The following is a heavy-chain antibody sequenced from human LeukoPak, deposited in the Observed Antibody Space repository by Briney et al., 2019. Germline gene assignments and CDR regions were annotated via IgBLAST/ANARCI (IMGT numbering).Heavy chain of an antibody. V-gene: IGHV4-34*01. Sequence: SETVSLTCAVYGGSFSGDYWNWIRQPPGKGLEWIGEINHSGSTNSNPSLKSRVTISVDRSKNQFSLKLSSVTAADTAVYYCARRPRYSSGWYYFDSWGQGTLVTVSS. CDR1: GGSFSGDY. CDR2: INHSGST. J-gene: IGHJ4*02. D-gene: IGHD6-19*01. CDR3: ARRPRYSSGWYYFDS.